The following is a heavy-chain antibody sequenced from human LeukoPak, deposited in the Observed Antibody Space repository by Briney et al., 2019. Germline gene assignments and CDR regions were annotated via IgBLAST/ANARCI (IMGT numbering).Heavy chain of an antibody. Sequence: SETLSLTCTVSGGSISSSSYYWGWIRQPPGKGLEWIGSIYYSGSTYYNPSLKSRVTISVDTSKNQFSLKLSSVTAADTAVYYCAREDVGYDNLTGYSPHYFDYWGQGTLVTVSS. V-gene: IGHV4-39*07. J-gene: IGHJ4*02. CDR1: GGSISSSSYY. D-gene: IGHD3-9*01. CDR2: IYYSGST. CDR3: AREDVGYDNLTGYSPHYFDY.